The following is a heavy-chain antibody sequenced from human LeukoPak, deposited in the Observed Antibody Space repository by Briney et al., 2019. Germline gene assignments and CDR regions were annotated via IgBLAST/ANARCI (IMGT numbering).Heavy chain of an antibody. D-gene: IGHD1-26*01. V-gene: IGHV3-23*01. CDR1: GFTFSGNS. Sequence: GGSLRLSCAAFGFTFSGNSMNWVRQAPGKGLKWVSFISGTGGSTNSADSVKGRFTISRDNSKNTLYLQMNSLRAEDTAVDYCAKDLDSGTFYVLDYWGQGTLVTVSS. J-gene: IGHJ4*02. CDR2: ISGTGGST. CDR3: AKDLDSGTFYVLDY.